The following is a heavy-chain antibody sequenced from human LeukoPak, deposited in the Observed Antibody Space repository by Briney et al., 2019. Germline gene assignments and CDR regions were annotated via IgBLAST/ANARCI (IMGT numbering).Heavy chain of an antibody. CDR1: GYTFTGYY. D-gene: IGHD3-10*01. CDR2: ISAYNGNT. CDR3: ARVAFSMVRGAIDY. V-gene: IGHV1-18*04. J-gene: IGHJ4*02. Sequence: APVKVSCKASGYTFTGYYMHWVRQAPGQGLEWMGWISAYNGNTNYAQKLQGRVTMTTDTSTSTVYMELRSLRSDDTAVYYCARVAFSMVRGAIDYWGQGTLVTVSS.